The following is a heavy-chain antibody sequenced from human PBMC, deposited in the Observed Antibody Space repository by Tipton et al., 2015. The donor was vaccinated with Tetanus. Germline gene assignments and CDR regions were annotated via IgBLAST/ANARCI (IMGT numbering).Heavy chain of an antibody. J-gene: IGHJ4*02. CDR1: GFTFSTTK. CDR3: VRDDSGRGLDY. D-gene: IGHD3-10*01. V-gene: IGHV3-21*01. CDR2: ISSTSRYI. Sequence: SLRLSCGVSGFTFSTTKMNWVRQAPGRGLEWVSSISSTSRYIYYADSLEGRFTISRDNSRNSLYLQMSSLRDDDTAMYYCVRDDSGRGLDYWGKGTLVTVSS.